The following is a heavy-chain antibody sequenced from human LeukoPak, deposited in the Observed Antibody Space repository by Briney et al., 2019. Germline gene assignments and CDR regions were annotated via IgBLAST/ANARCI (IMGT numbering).Heavy chain of an antibody. Sequence: KPSETLSLTCTVSGGSISSYYWSWIRQPPGKGLEWIGYIYYSGSTNYNPSLKSRVTISVETSKNEFSLKLRSVTAADTAVYYCARGEMATIFLWGQGTLVTVSS. CDR3: ARGEMATIFL. D-gene: IGHD5-24*01. V-gene: IGHV4-59*01. J-gene: IGHJ4*02. CDR1: GGSISSYY. CDR2: IYYSGST.